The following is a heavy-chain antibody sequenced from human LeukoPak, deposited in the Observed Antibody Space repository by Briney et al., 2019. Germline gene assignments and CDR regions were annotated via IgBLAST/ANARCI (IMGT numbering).Heavy chain of an antibody. CDR2: INDDGSTT. CDR3: ARGPAANSGNYYVGDY. J-gene: IGHJ4*02. D-gene: IGHD1-26*01. Sequence: PGGSLRLSCAASGFTFSRSWMHWVRQAPGKGLVWVSRINDDGSTTSYADSVKGRFTISRDNAKNTLYLQMNSLRAEDTAVYYCARGPAANSGNYYVGDYWGQGTQVTVSS. V-gene: IGHV3-74*01. CDR1: GFTFSRSW.